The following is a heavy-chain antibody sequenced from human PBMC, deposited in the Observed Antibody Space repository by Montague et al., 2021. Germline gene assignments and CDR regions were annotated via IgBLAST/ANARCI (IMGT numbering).Heavy chain of an antibody. CDR3: ARGGGGYLDY. CDR1: GFTASTYN. D-gene: IGHD3-16*01. Sequence: SLRLSCPASGFTASTYNIHWVRQAPGKGLEWVAALLNDGNNEYYXDSVKGRFTFSRDNYKNTLYLQMNSLRAEDTDVYYCARGGGGYLDYWGQGTLVTVSS. CDR2: LLNDGNNE. J-gene: IGHJ4*03. V-gene: IGHV3-30-3*01.